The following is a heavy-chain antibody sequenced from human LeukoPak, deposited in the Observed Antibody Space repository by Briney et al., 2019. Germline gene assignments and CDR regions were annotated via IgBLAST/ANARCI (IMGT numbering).Heavy chain of an antibody. CDR1: GFTFSSYW. CDR2: MNSDGSST. D-gene: IGHD4-23*01. J-gene: IGHJ4*02. Sequence: GRSLRLSCAASGFTFSSYWMHWVRQAPGKGLVWVSRMNSDGSSTSYADSVKGRFTISRDNAKNTLYLQMNSLRAEDTAVYYCARASVYDGNLNEYWGQGTLVTVSS. CDR3: ARASVYDGNLNEY. V-gene: IGHV3-74*01.